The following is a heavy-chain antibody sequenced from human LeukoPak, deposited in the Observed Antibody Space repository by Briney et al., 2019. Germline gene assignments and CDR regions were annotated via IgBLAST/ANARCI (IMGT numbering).Heavy chain of an antibody. CDR1: GGSISSYY. J-gene: IGHJ3*02. CDR3: ARDIAGSYFRFGAFDI. D-gene: IGHD3-10*01. Sequence: SETLSLTCTVSGGSISSYYWSWIRQPAGKGLEWIGRIYTSGSTNYNPSLKSRVTMSVDTSKNQFSLKLSSVTAADTAVYYCARDIAGSYFRFGAFDIWGQGTMVTVSS. CDR2: IYTSGST. V-gene: IGHV4-4*07.